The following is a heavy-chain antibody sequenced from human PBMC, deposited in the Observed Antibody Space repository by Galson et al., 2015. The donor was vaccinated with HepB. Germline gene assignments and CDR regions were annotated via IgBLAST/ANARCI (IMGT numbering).Heavy chain of an antibody. CDR3: ASLGYSSSWYRYGMDV. CDR1: GFTGSSNY. Sequence: SLRLSCAASGFTGSSNYMSWGRQAPGNGLEWVSVIYSGSSTYYADSVKGRFTISRDNSKNTLYLQMHSLRAEDTAVYYCASLGYSSSWYRYGMDVWGQGTTVTVSS. J-gene: IGHJ6*02. V-gene: IGHV3-66*02. CDR2: IYSGSST. D-gene: IGHD6-13*01.